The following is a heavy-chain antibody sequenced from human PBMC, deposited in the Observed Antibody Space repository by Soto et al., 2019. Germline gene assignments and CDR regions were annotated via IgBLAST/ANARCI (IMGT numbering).Heavy chain of an antibody. CDR1: GGSISSGGYY. D-gene: IGHD3-22*01. CDR3: ARESSYYDSSGYYYINWFDP. Sequence: SETLSLTCTVSGGSISSGGYYWSWIRQHPGKGLEWIGYIYYSGSTYYNPSLKSRVTISVDTSKNQFSLKLSSVTAVDTAVYYCARESSYYDSSGYYYINWFDPWGQGTLVTVSS. J-gene: IGHJ5*02. CDR2: IYYSGST. V-gene: IGHV4-31*03.